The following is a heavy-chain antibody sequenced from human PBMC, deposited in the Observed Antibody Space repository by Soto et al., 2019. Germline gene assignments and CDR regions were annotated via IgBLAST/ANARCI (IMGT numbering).Heavy chain of an antibody. Sequence: QLQLQESGPGLVKPSETLSLTCTVSGGSISSSSYYWGWIRQPPGKGLEWIGSIYYSGSTYYNPSIQSRVTISVDTSKNQFSLKLSSVPAADTAVYYCARRQSSSWYGLWGQGTLVTVSS. J-gene: IGHJ4*02. CDR3: ARRQSSSWYGL. CDR1: GGSISSSSYY. D-gene: IGHD6-13*01. V-gene: IGHV4-39*01. CDR2: IYYSGST.